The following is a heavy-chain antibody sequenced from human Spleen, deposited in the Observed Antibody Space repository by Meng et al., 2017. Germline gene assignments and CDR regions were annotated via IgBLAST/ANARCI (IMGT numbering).Heavy chain of an antibody. V-gene: IGHV4-34*01. J-gene: IGHJ4*02. CDR1: GGPLRGYY. CDR2: INYRGRT. Sequence: QLRHGGAGRLEPSEPLSFTRAGYGGPLRGYYWSWIPQPPGKGLEWIGEINYRGRTNYNPSLKSRVITSTDTSKNQLSLKLSSVTAADTAVYFCARGLAYSDVLGSDAFDYWGQGTLVTVSS. CDR3: ARGLAYSDVLGSDAFDY. D-gene: IGHD2-21*01.